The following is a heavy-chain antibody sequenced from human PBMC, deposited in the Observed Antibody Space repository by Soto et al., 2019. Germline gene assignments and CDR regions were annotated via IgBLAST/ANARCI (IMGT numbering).Heavy chain of an antibody. J-gene: IGHJ4*02. V-gene: IGHV4-61*01. CDR3: ARGNWKGDY. D-gene: IGHD1-20*01. Sequence: QVQLQESGPGLVKTSETLSLTCTVSGVSVSSDSYYWSWIRQSPGKGLEWIGDISHSGSTNYYPSLNSRVTMSVDTSKNQFSLKLSSGTAADKAVYYCARGNWKGDYWGQGTLVTVSS. CDR1: GVSVSSDSYY. CDR2: ISHSGST.